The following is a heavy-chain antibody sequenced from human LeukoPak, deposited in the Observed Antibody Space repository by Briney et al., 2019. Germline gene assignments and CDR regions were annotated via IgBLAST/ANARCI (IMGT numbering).Heavy chain of an antibody. CDR3: GRQGYTASYYFFDY. V-gene: IGHV4-4*07. CDR2: IYTTGTT. Sequence: PSETLSLTCTVSSGSIRSYYRGWVRQPPGKGLEWIGRIYTTGTTQYNPSLKSRVTMSVDTSTNQFSLNLRSMTAADTAVYYCGRQGYTASYYFFDYWSQGTLVAVS. CDR1: SGSIRSYY. D-gene: IGHD1-26*01. J-gene: IGHJ4*02.